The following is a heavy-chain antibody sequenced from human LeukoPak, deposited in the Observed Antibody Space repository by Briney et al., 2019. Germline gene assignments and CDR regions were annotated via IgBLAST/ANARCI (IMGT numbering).Heavy chain of an antibody. D-gene: IGHD3-10*01. CDR1: GGSFSGYY. CDR2: INHSGST. CDR3: ARGGLARSGTSWGDY. J-gene: IGHJ4*02. V-gene: IGHV4-34*01. Sequence: PSETLSLTCAVYGGSFSGYYWSWIRQPPGKGLEWIGEINHSGSTNYNPSLKSRVTISVDTSKNRFSLKLSSVTAADTAVYYCARGGLARSGTSWGDYWGQGTLVTVSS.